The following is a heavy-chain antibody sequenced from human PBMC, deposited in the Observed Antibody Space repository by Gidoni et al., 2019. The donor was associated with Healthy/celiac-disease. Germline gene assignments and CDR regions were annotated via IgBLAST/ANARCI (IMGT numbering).Heavy chain of an antibody. CDR3: AKDQMYYYDSSGLDY. V-gene: IGHV3-30*18. Sequence: QVQLVESGGGVVQPGRSLRLPCAASGFTFSSYGMHWVRQAPGKGLEWVAVISYDGSNKYYADSVKGRFTISRDNSKNTLYLQMNSLRAEDTAVYYCAKDQMYYYDSSGLDYWGQGTLVTVSS. D-gene: IGHD3-22*01. CDR1: GFTFSSYG. J-gene: IGHJ4*02. CDR2: ISYDGSNK.